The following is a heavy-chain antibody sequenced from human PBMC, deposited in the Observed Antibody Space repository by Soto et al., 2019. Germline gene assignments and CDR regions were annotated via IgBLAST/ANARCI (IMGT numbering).Heavy chain of an antibody. CDR2: INAGNGNT. D-gene: IGHD3-3*01. V-gene: IGHV1-3*01. J-gene: IGHJ6*03. CDR1: GYTFTSYA. Sequence: QVQLVQSGAEVKKPGASVKVSCKASGYTFTSYAMHWVRQAPGQRLEWMGWINAGNGNTKYSQKFQGRVTITRDTSASTAYMELSSQRSEDTAVYYCARGPAAIFGVVISYYYYMDVWGKGTTVTVSS. CDR3: ARGPAAIFGVVISYYYYMDV.